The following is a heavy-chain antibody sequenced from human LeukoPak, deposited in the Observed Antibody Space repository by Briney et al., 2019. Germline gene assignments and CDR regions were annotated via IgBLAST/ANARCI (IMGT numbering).Heavy chain of an antibody. J-gene: IGHJ4*02. CDR1: GFTFSSYG. Sequence: RSLRLSCAASGFTFSSYGMHWVRQAPGKGLEWVAVIWYDGSNKYYADSVKGRFTISRDNSKNTLYLQMNSLRAEDTAVYYCAKDPYYDSSGYPLRGIDYWGQGTLVTVSS. V-gene: IGHV3-33*06. CDR3: AKDPYYDSSGYPLRGIDY. D-gene: IGHD3-22*01. CDR2: IWYDGSNK.